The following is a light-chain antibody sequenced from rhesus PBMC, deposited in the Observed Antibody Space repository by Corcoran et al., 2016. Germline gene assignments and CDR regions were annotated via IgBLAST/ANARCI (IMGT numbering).Light chain of an antibody. CDR3: QHGYGTPYS. V-gene: IGKV1-74*01. Sequence: DIQMTQSPSSLSASVGDRVTITCRASENVNNYLNWYQQKPGKAPKLLIYKASTFQSGVPSSFSGSGSGTDYTFTISSLQPGDVATYYCQHGYGTPYSFGQGTKVEIK. J-gene: IGKJ2*01. CDR1: ENVNNY. CDR2: KAS.